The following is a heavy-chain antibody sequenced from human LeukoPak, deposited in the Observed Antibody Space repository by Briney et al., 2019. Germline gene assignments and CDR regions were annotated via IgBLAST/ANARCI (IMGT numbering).Heavy chain of an antibody. V-gene: IGHV4-34*01. CDR3: ARRGYSYIRAPYDY. J-gene: IGHJ4*02. D-gene: IGHD5-18*01. CDR2: IYYSGST. CDR1: GGSFSGYY. Sequence: PSETLSLTCAVYGGSFSGYYWSWIRQPPGKGLEWIGSIYYSGSTYYKPSFKSRVTISIDTSNNHFSLKLRSVTAADTAVYYCARRGYSYIRAPYDYWGQGILVTVSS.